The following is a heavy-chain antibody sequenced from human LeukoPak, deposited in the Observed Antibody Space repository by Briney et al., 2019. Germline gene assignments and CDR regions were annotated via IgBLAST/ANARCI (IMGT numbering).Heavy chain of an antibody. CDR2: ISQDGREQ. V-gene: IGHV3-7*04. CDR1: GFTFSDYW. Sequence: GGSLRLSCAASGFTFSDYWMSWVRQSPGRGLEWVAKISQDGREQRFVDSVKGRFTISRDNGKNLLFLQMDSLRAEDTAVYYCAGGALDYWGPGTLVSVSS. CDR3: AGGALDY. J-gene: IGHJ4*02.